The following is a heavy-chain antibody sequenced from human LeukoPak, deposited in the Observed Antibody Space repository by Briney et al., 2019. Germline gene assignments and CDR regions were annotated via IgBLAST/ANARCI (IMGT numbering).Heavy chain of an antibody. CDR1: GVTFSSYA. J-gene: IGHJ4*02. CDR2: ISGSGASP. V-gene: IGHV3-23*01. Sequence: GGALRLSCADSGVTFSSYAMSWVRQAPGKGLEWGSAISGSGASPYYADSVKPPLTISRDNSKNSLYLQMHRLSGDDTAVYYCAKNSLFWPLPSSAVYYCGQGTLFTVSS. D-gene: IGHD3-3*01. CDR3: AKNSLFWPLPSSAVYY.